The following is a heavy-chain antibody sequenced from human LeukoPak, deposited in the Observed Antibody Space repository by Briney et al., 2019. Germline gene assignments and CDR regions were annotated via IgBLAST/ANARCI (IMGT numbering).Heavy chain of an antibody. CDR3: ATVGGYFDWTSFDY. Sequence: PGGSLRLSCAASGFPFSSYEMNWVRQAPGKGREWVANIKQDGSQKYHVDSVKGRFTISRDNAKNSLYLQMNSLRAEDTAVYYWATVGGYFDWTSFDYWGQGTLVTVSS. CDR2: IKQDGSQK. CDR1: GFPFSSYE. D-gene: IGHD3-9*01. J-gene: IGHJ4*02. V-gene: IGHV3-7*05.